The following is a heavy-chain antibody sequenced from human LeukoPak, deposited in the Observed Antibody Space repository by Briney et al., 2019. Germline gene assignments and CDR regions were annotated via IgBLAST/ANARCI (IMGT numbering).Heavy chain of an antibody. Sequence: GASVKVSCKASGYTFTSNYMHWVRHPPGQGLEWMGIINPSGGSTSYAQKFQGRVTMTRDTSTSTVYMELSSLGSEDTAVYGCARVYYYDSSGPHHFDYWGQGSLVTVSS. CDR1: GYTFTSNY. CDR3: ARVYYYDSSGPHHFDY. J-gene: IGHJ4*02. CDR2: INPSGGST. D-gene: IGHD3-22*01. V-gene: IGHV1-46*01.